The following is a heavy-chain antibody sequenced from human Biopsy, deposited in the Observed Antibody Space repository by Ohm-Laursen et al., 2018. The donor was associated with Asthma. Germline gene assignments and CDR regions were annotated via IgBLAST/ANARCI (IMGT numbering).Heavy chain of an antibody. CDR3: ARCQVGYSSGWSLLLKKIYYSGMDV. Sequence: SVKVSCKAPGGTFSNFAISWVRQAPGQGLEWLGGIMTVFGTTNYAQKFQGRVTITADESTSTAYMEVTSLRSEDTALYYCARCQVGYSSGWSLLLKKIYYSGMDVWGHGTAVTVSS. V-gene: IGHV1-69*13. CDR2: IMTVFGTT. J-gene: IGHJ6*02. D-gene: IGHD6-19*01. CDR1: GGTFSNFA.